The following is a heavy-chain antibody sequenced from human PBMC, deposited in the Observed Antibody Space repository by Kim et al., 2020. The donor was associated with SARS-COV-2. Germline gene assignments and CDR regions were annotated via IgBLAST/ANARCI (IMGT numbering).Heavy chain of an antibody. CDR1: GDSVSSSDYY. V-gene: IGHV4-39*01. CDR2: IYYSGTT. CDR3: VRRNITYCGGGSCAGFDD. D-gene: IGHD2-21*01. J-gene: IGHJ4*02. Sequence: SETLSLTCSVSGDSVSSSDYYWGWIRQPPGKGLEWIGGIYYSGTTYYNPSFKSRVTISGDTSKNQFSLELKSVSAADTALYYCVRRNITYCGGGSCAGFDDWGQGILVAVSS.